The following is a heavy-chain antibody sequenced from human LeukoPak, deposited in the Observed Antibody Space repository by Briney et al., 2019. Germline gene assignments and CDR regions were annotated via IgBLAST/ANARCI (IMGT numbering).Heavy chain of an antibody. CDR1: GGSISSGSYY. CDR2: INHSGST. V-gene: IGHV4-39*07. CDR3: ARLRANYDIWVPDPFVFDI. D-gene: IGHD3-9*01. J-gene: IGHJ3*02. Sequence: NASETLSLTCTVSGGSISSGSYYWSWIRQPPGKGLEWIGEINHSGSTNYNPSLKSRVTMALDTSKNQFSLKLSSVTAADTAVYYCARLRANYDIWVPDPFVFDIWGQGTMVTVSS.